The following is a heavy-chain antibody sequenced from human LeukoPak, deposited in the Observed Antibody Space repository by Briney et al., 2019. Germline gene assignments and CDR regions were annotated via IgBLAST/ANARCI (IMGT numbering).Heavy chain of an antibody. V-gene: IGHV5-51*01. J-gene: IGHJ4*02. CDR2: VFPGDSDT. D-gene: IGHD1-26*01. Sequence: GESLKISCKGSGYRFINYWIGWVRQMPGKGLEWMGIVFPGDSDTRYSPSFQGQVTISVDKSISTAYLQWSSLKASDTAMYYCARLPSYQGNFDYWGQGTLVTVSS. CDR1: GYRFINYW. CDR3: ARLPSYQGNFDY.